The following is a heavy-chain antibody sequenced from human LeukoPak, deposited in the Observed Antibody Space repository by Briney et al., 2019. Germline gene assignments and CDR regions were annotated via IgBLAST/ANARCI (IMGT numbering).Heavy chain of an antibody. CDR3: ARADFIDAGPYLIGP. J-gene: IGHJ5*02. D-gene: IGHD3-3*01. Sequence: ASVRVSCKTSGYSFTDYIHWVRQAPGQGLEWMGWINTKSGRTSSARKFQGRVTMIRDPSITTVYMDMAWLTSDDTAIYFCARADFIDAGPYLIGPWGQGTLVTVSS. V-gene: IGHV1-2*02. CDR1: GYSFTDY. CDR2: INTKSGRT.